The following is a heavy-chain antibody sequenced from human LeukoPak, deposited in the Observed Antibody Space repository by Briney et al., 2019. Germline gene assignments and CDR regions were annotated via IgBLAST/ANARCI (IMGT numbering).Heavy chain of an antibody. D-gene: IGHD3-9*01. J-gene: IGHJ4*02. CDR3: ARDLNREDFDY. V-gene: IGHV3-33*01. CDR1: GFIFSNYD. Sequence: GGSLRLSCEASGFIFSNYDMHWVRQAPGKGLEWLAIVWYDGSDKYYADSVKGRFTVSRDNSKNTLYLQMNSLRVDDTAVYYCARDLNREDFDYWGQGTLVAVSS. CDR2: VWYDGSDK.